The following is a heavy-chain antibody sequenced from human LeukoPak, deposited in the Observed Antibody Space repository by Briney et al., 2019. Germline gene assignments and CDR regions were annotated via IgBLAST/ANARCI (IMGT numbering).Heavy chain of an antibody. CDR1: GFTFRSYW. CDR2: INIDGSST. V-gene: IGHV3-74*01. D-gene: IGHD1-26*01. J-gene: IGHJ4*02. CDR3: ARVTVGAPLDY. Sequence: GGSLRLSCAASGFTFRSYWMHWVRQAPGKGLVWVSRINIDGSSTNYADSVKGRFTISRDNAKNTLYLQMNSLRAEDTAVYYCARVTVGAPLDYWGQGTLVTVSS.